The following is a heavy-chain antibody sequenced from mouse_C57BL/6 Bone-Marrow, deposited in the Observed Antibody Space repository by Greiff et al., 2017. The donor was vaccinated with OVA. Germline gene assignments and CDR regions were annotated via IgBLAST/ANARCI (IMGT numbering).Heavy chain of an antibody. CDR3: ATDF. J-gene: IGHJ2*01. CDR2: IYPSDSET. Sequence: QVQLMQSGAELVRPGSSVKLSCKASGYTFTSYWMDWVKQRPGKGLEWVGNIYPSDSETHYNQKFKDKVTLTVDKSTSTIYMHLSSLTSEDTAVYYSATDFWGQGNTLTVSS. V-gene: IGHV1-61*01. CDR1: GYTFTSYW.